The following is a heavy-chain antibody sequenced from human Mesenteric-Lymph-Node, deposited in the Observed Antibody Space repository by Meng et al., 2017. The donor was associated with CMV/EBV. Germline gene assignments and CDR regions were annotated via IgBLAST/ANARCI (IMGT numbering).Heavy chain of an antibody. V-gene: IGHV3-53*01. J-gene: IGHJ5*02. D-gene: IGHD6-13*01. Sequence: GESLKISCAASGFTVSNSFMTWVRQPPGKGLEWVSFIYGATTTYYAESVKGRFTISKDNSRNTVYLQMNSLRAEDSALYYCAKAGSSWGPWGQGTLVTVSS. CDR2: IYGATTT. CDR3: AKAGSSWGP. CDR1: GFTVSNSF.